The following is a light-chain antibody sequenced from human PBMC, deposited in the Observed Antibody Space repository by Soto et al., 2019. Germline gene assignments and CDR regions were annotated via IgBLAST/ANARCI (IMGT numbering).Light chain of an antibody. CDR1: QSVSNN. CDR3: SQHNNRPPWT. J-gene: IGKJ1*01. CDR2: GAS. Sequence: EIVMTQSPATLSVSPGERATLSCRASQSVSNNLAWYQQKPGQAPRLLIYGASTRATGIPASFSGSGSGTAFTLRISSMRSEDFAVYYCSQHNNRPPWTFGQGTKVEIK. V-gene: IGKV3-15*01.